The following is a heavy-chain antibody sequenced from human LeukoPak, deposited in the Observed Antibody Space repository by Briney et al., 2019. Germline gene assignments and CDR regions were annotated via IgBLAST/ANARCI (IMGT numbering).Heavy chain of an antibody. Sequence: SGGSLRLSCAASGFTVNNNYLTWVRQALGKGLEWVSVIYSGGSTFYADSVKGRFTISRDNSKNTLYLQMNNLRAEDTAVYYCARSYNWNYYMDCWGQGALVTVSS. CDR2: IYSGGST. D-gene: IGHD1-7*01. CDR1: GFTVNNNY. J-gene: IGHJ4*02. V-gene: IGHV3-53*01. CDR3: ARSYNWNYYMDC.